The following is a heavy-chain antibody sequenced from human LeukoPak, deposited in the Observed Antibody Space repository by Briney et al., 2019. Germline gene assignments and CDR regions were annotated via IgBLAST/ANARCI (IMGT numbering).Heavy chain of an antibody. CDR2: ISYDGSNK. CDR3: AKEFWGLLSSFLDY. CDR1: GFSFSSFS. D-gene: IGHD3-16*01. Sequence: GGSLRLSCAASGFSFSSFSMNWVRQAPGKGLEWVAVISYDGSNKYYADSVKGRFTISRDNSKNTLYLQMNSLRAEDTAVYYCAKEFWGLLSSFLDYWGQGTLVTVSS. V-gene: IGHV3-30*18. J-gene: IGHJ4*02.